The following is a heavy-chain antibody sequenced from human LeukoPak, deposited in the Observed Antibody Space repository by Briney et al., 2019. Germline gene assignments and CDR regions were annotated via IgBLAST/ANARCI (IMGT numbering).Heavy chain of an antibody. D-gene: IGHD6-13*01. CDR3: AKSSGYSSSWALDY. J-gene: IGHJ4*02. V-gene: IGHV3-9*03. CDR1: GFTFDDYA. CDR2: ISWNSGSI. Sequence: GRSLRLSCAASGFTFDDYAMHWVRPAPGKGLEWVSGISWNSGSIGYADSVKGRFTISRDNAKNSLYLQMNSLRAEDMALYYCAKSSGYSSSWALDYWGQGTLVTVSS.